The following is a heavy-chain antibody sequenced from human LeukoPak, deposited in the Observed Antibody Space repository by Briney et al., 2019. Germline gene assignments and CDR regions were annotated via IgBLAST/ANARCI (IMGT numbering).Heavy chain of an antibody. Sequence: ASVKVSCKASGYTFTSYDINWVRQATGQGLEWMGWMNPNSGNTGYAQKFQGRVTMTRSTSISTAYMELSSLRSEDTAVYYRARVPYDSSGYYLADAFDIWGQGTMVTVSS. CDR3: ARVPYDSSGYYLADAFDI. CDR2: MNPNSGNT. J-gene: IGHJ3*02. V-gene: IGHV1-8*01. CDR1: GYTFTSYD. D-gene: IGHD3-22*01.